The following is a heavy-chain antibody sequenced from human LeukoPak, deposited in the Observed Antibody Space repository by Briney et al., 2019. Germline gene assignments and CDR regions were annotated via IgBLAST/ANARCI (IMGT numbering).Heavy chain of an antibody. Sequence: GGSLRLSCAASGFTFSSYGMYWVRQAPGKGLEWVAVISYDGSNKYYADSVKGRFTISRDNSKNTLYLQMNSLRAEDTAVYYCAKGGVITFGGVIDHDAFDIWGQGTMVTVSS. D-gene: IGHD3-16*02. J-gene: IGHJ3*02. CDR3: AKGGVITFGGVIDHDAFDI. V-gene: IGHV3-30*18. CDR1: GFTFSSYG. CDR2: ISYDGSNK.